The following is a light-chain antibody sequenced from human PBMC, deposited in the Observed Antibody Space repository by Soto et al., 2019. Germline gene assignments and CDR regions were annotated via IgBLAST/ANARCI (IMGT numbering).Light chain of an antibody. J-gene: IGLJ1*01. V-gene: IGLV7-46*01. CDR2: DTD. Sequence: QAVVTQEPSLTVSPGGTVTLTCGSSTGPVTNGHFPYWFQQKPGQAPGPLIYDTDNKHSWTPARFSGSLLGDKAALTLSGAQPEDEADYYCLLSYTGRLYVFGPGTKVTVL. CDR3: LLSYTGRLYV. CDR1: TGPVTNGHF.